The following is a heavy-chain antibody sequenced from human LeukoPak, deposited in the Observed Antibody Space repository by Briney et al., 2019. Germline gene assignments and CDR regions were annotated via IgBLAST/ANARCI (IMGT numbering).Heavy chain of an antibody. CDR1: GGSISSSSYY. D-gene: IGHD3-3*01. Sequence: SETLSLTCTVSGGSISSSSYYWGWIRQPPGKGLEWIGSIYYSGSTYYNPSLKSRVTISVDTSKNQFSLKLSSVTAADTAVYYCARLDSDDFWSGYQYPYYFDYWGQGTLVTVSS. CDR3: ARLDSDDFWSGYQYPYYFDY. CDR2: IYYSGST. J-gene: IGHJ4*02. V-gene: IGHV4-39*01.